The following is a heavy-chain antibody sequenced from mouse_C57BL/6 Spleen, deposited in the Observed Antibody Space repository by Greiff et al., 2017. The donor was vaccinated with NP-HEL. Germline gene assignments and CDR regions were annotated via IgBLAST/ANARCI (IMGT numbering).Heavy chain of an antibody. CDR1: GYSFTGYY. CDR3: ARREGSGY. Sequence: VQLQQPGPELVKPGASVKISCKASGYSFTGYYMNWVKQSPEKSLEWIGEINPSTGGTTYNQKFKAKATLTVDKSSSTAYMQLKSLTSEDSAVYYCARREGSGYWGQGTTLTVSS. CDR2: INPSTGGT. J-gene: IGHJ2*01. V-gene: IGHV1-42*01.